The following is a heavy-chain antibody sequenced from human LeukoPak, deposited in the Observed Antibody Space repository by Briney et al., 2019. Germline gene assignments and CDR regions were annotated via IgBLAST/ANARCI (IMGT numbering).Heavy chain of an antibody. CDR3: AREMATIVNQFDY. CDR2: INPSGGST. CDR1: GYTFTSYY. Sequence: GASVKVSCKASGYTFTSYYMHWVRQAPGQGLEWMGIINPSGGSTSYAQKLQGRVTMTTDTSTSTAYMELRSLRSDDTAVYYCAREMATIVNQFDYWGQGTLVTVSS. J-gene: IGHJ4*02. V-gene: IGHV1-46*01. D-gene: IGHD5-24*01.